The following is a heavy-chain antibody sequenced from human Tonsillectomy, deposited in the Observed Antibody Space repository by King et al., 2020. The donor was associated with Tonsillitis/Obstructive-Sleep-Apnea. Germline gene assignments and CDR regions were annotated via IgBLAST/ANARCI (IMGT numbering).Heavy chain of an antibody. CDR2: ISYDGSNK. CDR3: AKGFQSGFDWSYLFDY. J-gene: IGHJ4*02. V-gene: IGHV3-30*18. Sequence: VQLVESGGGVVQPGRSLRLSCAASGFTFSSYGMHWVRQAPGKGLEWVAVISYDGSNKYYADSVKGRFTISRDNSKNTLYLQMNSLRAEDTAVYYCAKGFQSGFDWSYLFDYWGQGTLVTVSS. CDR1: GFTFSSYG. D-gene: IGHD3-9*01.